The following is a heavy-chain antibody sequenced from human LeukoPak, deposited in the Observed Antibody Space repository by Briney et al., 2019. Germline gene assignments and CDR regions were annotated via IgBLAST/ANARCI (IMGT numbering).Heavy chain of an antibody. Sequence: SETLSLTCAVSGGSISSSNWWSWVRQPSGKGLEWIGEIYHSGSTNYNPSLKSRVTISVDKSKNQFSLKLSSVTAADTAVYYCARVHSGYSSSWYYFDYWGQGTLVTVSS. CDR2: IYHSGST. CDR1: GGSISSSNW. CDR3: ARVHSGYSSSWYYFDY. V-gene: IGHV4-4*02. D-gene: IGHD6-13*01. J-gene: IGHJ4*02.